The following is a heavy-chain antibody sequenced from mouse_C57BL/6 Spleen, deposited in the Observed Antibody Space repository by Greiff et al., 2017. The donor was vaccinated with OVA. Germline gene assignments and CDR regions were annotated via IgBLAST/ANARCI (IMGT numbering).Heavy chain of an antibody. CDR2: INPNNGGT. J-gene: IGHJ2*01. V-gene: IGHV1-22*01. CDR1: GYTFTDYN. Sequence: VQLKESGPELVKPGASVKMSCKASGYTFTDYNMHWVKQSHGKSLEWIGYINPNNGGTSYNQKFKGKATLTVNKSSSTAYMELRSLTSEDSAVYYCARRRSITTVVASFDYWGQGTTLTVSS. CDR3: ARRRSITTVVASFDY. D-gene: IGHD1-1*01.